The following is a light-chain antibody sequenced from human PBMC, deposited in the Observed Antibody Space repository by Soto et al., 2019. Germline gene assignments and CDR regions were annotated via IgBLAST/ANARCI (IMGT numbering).Light chain of an antibody. CDR2: YAS. CDR3: QQRSNWPPT. J-gene: IGKJ1*01. Sequence: TQSPSSLSASVGDRVTITCLASHDIGNYLNWYQQKPGKAPKLLIYYASNLETGVSSRFSGSGSGTDFTFTISRLEPEDFAVYYCQQRSNWPPTFGQGTKVDIK. V-gene: IGKV1-33*01. CDR1: HDIGNY.